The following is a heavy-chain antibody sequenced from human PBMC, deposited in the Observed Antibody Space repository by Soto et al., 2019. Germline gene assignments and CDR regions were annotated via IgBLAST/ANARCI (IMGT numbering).Heavy chain of an antibody. CDR3: ARGRDDYGDYLPSTNGEDY. V-gene: IGHV3-21*01. D-gene: IGHD4-17*01. Sequence: GGSLRLSCAASGFTFSSYSMNWVRQAPGKGLEWVSSISSSSSYIYYADTVKGRFTISRDNAKNSLYLQMNSLRAEDTAVYYCARGRDDYGDYLPSTNGEDYWGQGTLVTVSS. J-gene: IGHJ4*02. CDR2: ISSSSSYI. CDR1: GFTFSSYS.